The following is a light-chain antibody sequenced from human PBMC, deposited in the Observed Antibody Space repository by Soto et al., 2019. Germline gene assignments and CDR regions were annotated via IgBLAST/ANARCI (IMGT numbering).Light chain of an antibody. CDR2: GAS. CDR1: QRVTSRY. Sequence: EVVLTQSPGTLSLSPRERATLSCRASQRVTSRYLAWYQQKPGQAPRLLIFGASIRDTGVPDRFSGSGSGTDFTLTISRLEAEDFAVYYCQQYGSSPGTFGQGTKVEIK. V-gene: IGKV3-20*01. CDR3: QQYGSSPGT. J-gene: IGKJ1*01.